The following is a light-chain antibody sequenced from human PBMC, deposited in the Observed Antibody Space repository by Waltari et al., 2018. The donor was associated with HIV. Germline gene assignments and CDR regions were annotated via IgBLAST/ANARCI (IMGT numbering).Light chain of an antibody. Sequence: QSALTQPRSVSGSPGQSVTISCTGTSSDVGGYNYVSWYQQLPGKAPKLMIYDLTERPSGVPARCSGSKSGNTASLTISGLQAEDEADYYCCSFAGSYTWLFGGGTKLTVL. J-gene: IGLJ2*01. V-gene: IGLV2-11*01. CDR3: CSFAGSYTWL. CDR2: DLT. CDR1: SSDVGGYNY.